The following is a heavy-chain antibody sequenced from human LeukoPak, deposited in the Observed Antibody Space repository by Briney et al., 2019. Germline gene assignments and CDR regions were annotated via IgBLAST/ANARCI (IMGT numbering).Heavy chain of an antibody. D-gene: IGHD6-19*01. V-gene: IGHV5-51*01. CDR1: GYPFTSYW. CDR3: ASRGYSSPNYAFDI. Sequence: GESLKISCKGSGYPFTSYWIGWVCQMPGKGMEWMGIIYPGDSDTRYSPSFQGQVTISADQSISTAYLQWSSLKASDTAMYYCASRGYSSPNYAFDIWRQGTMVTVSS. J-gene: IGHJ3*02. CDR2: IYPGDSDT.